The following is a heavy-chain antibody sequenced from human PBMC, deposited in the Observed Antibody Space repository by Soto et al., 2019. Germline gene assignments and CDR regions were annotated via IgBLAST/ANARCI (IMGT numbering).Heavy chain of an antibody. CDR1: GYTVTRCP. CDR2: INTVNGDT. Sequence: GAXVKVSFTTSGYTVTRCPVHWVRQAPGQRREWMGWINTVNGDTKYSQTFQGRVTVTRDTSASTAYMELISLRSEDTAVYYCTRAPRGENWGQGTLVTVSS. V-gene: IGHV1-3*04. D-gene: IGHD2-21*01. CDR3: TRAPRGEN. J-gene: IGHJ4*02.